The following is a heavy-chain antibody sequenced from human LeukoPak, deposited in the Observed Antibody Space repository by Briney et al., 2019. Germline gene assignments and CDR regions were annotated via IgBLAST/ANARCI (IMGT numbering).Heavy chain of an antibody. J-gene: IGHJ4*02. CDR3: ARGRIAVVGYYFDY. D-gene: IGHD6-19*01. V-gene: IGHV3-23*01. CDR1: GFTFSSYA. CDR2: ISGSGGST. Sequence: GGSLRLSCAASGFTFSSYAMSWVRQAPGKGLEWVSAISGSGGSTYYADSVKGRFTISRDNAKNSLYLQVNSLRAEDTAVYYCARGRIAVVGYYFDYWGQGTLVTVSS.